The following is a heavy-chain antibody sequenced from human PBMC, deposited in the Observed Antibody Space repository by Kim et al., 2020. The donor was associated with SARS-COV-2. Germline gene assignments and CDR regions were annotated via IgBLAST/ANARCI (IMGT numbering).Heavy chain of an antibody. D-gene: IGHD3-10*01. CDR1: GFTFSSYS. V-gene: IGHV3-21*01. J-gene: IGHJ3*02. CDR3: ARDPSTSRYGSGGYWFDI. CDR2: ISSSSSYI. Sequence: GGSLRLSCAASGFTFSSYSMNWVRQAPGKGLEWVSSISSSSSYIYYADSVKGRFTISRDNAKNSLYLQMNSLRAEDTAVYYCARDPSTSRYGSGGYWFDIWGQGTMVTVSS.